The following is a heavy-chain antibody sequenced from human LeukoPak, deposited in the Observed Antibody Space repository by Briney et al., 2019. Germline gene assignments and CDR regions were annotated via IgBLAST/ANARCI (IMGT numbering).Heavy chain of an antibody. V-gene: IGHV4-39*01. CDR2: IYYSGST. J-gene: IGHJ5*02. CDR1: GGSISSSSYY. CDR3: ARPTAGQQIYYESSPGWFDP. Sequence: PSETLSPTCTVSGGSISSSSYYWGWIRQPPGKGLEWIGSIYYSGSTYYNPSLKSRVTISVDTSKNQFSLKLSSVTAADTAVYYCARPTAGQQIYYESSPGWFDPWGQGTLVTVSS. D-gene: IGHD3-22*01.